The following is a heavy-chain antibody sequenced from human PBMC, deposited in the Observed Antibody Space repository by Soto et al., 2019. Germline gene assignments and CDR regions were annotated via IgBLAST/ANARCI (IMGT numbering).Heavy chain of an antibody. CDR2: IIPIFGTA. J-gene: IGHJ3*02. D-gene: IGHD2-15*01. Sequence: SVKVSCKASGGTFSSYAISWVRQAPGQGLEWMGGIIPIFGTANYAQKFQGRVTITADESTSTAYMELSSLRSEDTAVYYCASGHCSGGSCPKGDPFDIWGQGTMVTVSS. V-gene: IGHV1-69*13. CDR3: ASGHCSGGSCPKGDPFDI. CDR1: GGTFSSYA.